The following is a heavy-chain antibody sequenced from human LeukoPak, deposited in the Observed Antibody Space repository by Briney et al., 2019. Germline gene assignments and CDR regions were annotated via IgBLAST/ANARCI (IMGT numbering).Heavy chain of an antibody. J-gene: IGHJ5*02. D-gene: IGHD6-13*01. CDR1: GYTFTSYD. Sequence: ASVKVSCKASGYTFTSYDINWVRQATGRGLEWMGWMNPNSGNTGYAQKFQGRVTMTRNTSISTAYMELSSLRSEDTAVYYCARVRVAAAGRRSGWFDPWGQGTLVTVSP. CDR3: ARVRVAAAGRRSGWFDP. CDR2: MNPNSGNT. V-gene: IGHV1-8*02.